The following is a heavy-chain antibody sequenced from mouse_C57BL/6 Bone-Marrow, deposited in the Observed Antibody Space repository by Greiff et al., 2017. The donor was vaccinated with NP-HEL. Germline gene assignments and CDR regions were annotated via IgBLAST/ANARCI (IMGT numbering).Heavy chain of an antibody. J-gene: IGHJ4*01. CDR1: GYTFTSYG. Sequence: LQLQQSGAELARPGASVKLSCKASGYTFTSYGISWVKQRTGQGLEWIGEIYPRSGNTYYNEKFKGKATLTADKSSSTAYMELRSLTSEDSAVYFCARRGVYYAMDYWGQGTSVTVSS. CDR3: ARRGVYYAMDY. V-gene: IGHV1-81*01. CDR2: IYPRSGNT.